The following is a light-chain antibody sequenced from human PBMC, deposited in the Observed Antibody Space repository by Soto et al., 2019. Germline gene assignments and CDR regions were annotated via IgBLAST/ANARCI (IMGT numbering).Light chain of an antibody. V-gene: IGKV3-20*01. CDR3: QQYGSSPLT. CDR1: QSVSSSY. J-gene: IGKJ4*01. CDR2: GAS. Sequence: EIVLTQSPGTPSLSPGERATLSCRASQSVSSSYLAWYQQNPGQAPRLLIYGASSRATGIPDRFSGSGSGTDFTLTISRLEPEDFAVYYCQQYGSSPLTFGGGTKVDIK.